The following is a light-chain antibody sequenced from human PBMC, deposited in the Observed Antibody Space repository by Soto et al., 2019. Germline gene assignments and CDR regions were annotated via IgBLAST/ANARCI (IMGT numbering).Light chain of an antibody. V-gene: IGKV3-15*01. Sequence: EIVMTQSPATLSVSPGERATLSCRASQSVSSNLAWYQQKPGQVPRLLIYGASIRATGIPGRFSGSGSGTEFTLTISSLQSEDFAVYYCQQYNKWPRGTFGQGTKLEIK. J-gene: IGKJ2*01. CDR3: QQYNKWPRGT. CDR2: GAS. CDR1: QSVSSN.